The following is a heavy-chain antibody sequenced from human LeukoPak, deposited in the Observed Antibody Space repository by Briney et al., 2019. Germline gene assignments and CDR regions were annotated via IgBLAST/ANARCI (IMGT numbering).Heavy chain of an antibody. CDR3: AKIRAGPNLISLYFDY. Sequence: GSLRLSCAASGFTFSSYAMSWVPQAPGKGLEWVSAISGSGGSTYYADSVKGRFTISRDNSKNTLYLQMNSLRAEDTAVYYCAKIRAGPNLISLYFDYWGQGTLVTVSS. CDR1: GFTFSSYA. J-gene: IGHJ4*02. V-gene: IGHV3-23*01. CDR2: ISGSGGST.